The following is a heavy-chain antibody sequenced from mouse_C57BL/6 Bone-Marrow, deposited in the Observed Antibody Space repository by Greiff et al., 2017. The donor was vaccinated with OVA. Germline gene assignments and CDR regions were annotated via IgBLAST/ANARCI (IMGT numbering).Heavy chain of an antibody. CDR2: IGPGSGST. CDR1: GYTFTDYY. J-gene: IGHJ1*03. D-gene: IGHD1-3*01. CDR3: ASLRGKGYFDV. Sequence: QVQLKESGAELVKPGASVKISCKASGYTFTDYYINWVKQRPGQGLEWIGKIGPGSGSTYYNEKFKSKATLTVDKPSSTAYMQLSSLTSEDSAVYYWASLRGKGYFDVWGTGTTVTVSS. V-gene: IGHV1-77*01.